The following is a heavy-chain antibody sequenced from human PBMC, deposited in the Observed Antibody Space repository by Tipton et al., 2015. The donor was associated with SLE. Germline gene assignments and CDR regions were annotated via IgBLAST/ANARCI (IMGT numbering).Heavy chain of an antibody. CDR3: ARMGLCTTTTCNEGAFDV. CDR1: GGAISSYY. J-gene: IGHJ3*01. Sequence: TLSLTCTVSGGAISSYYWSWVRQPPGKGLEWIGYIYYGGHTKYNPSHMSRAAISVDTSKDQFYLKLTFVSAADTAIYYCARMGLCTTTTCNEGAFDVWGQGSMVTVSS. D-gene: IGHD2-2*01. V-gene: IGHV4-59*07. CDR2: IYYGGHT.